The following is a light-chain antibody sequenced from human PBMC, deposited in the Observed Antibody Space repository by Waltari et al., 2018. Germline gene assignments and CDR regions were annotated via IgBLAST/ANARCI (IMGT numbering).Light chain of an antibody. Sequence: QSALTQPRSVSGSPGQSVTLSCTGTSSDIGGYKYVSWYQQHPGKAPKLVIYDVDKRPAGVPDGFAGSKAGTTASLTISGLQTDDEADYYCCSYAGRYTSVFGGGTRVTVL. CDR2: DVD. J-gene: IGLJ2*01. V-gene: IGLV2-11*01. CDR3: CSYAGRYTSV. CDR1: SSDIGGYKY.